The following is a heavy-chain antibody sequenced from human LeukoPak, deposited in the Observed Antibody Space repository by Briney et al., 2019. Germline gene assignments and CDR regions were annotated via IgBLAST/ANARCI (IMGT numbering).Heavy chain of an antibody. D-gene: IGHD3-3*01. J-gene: IGHJ3*02. Sequence: SETLSLTCTVSGGSVNSSTYYWGWIRQPPGKGLEWIGNIYYSGNAYYTVSLKRRVTISVDTSKNQFSLKLSSVTAADTAVYYCARWRTHPGAFDIWGQGTMVTVSS. CDR1: GGSVNSSTYY. CDR3: ARWRTHPGAFDI. V-gene: IGHV4-39*07. CDR2: IYYSGNA.